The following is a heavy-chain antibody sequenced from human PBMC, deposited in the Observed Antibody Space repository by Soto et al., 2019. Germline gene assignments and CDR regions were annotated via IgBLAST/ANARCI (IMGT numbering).Heavy chain of an antibody. V-gene: IGHV1-18*01. J-gene: IGHJ5*02. CDR3: ARYLIVATMSNWFDP. CDR2: ISAYNGNT. CDR1: GYTFTSYG. Sequence: ASVKVSCKASGYTFTSYGSSWVRQAPGQGLEWMGWISAYNGNTNYAQKLQGRVTMTTDTSTSTAYMELRSLRSDDTAVYYCARYLIVATMSNWFDPWGQGTLVTVSS. D-gene: IGHD5-12*01.